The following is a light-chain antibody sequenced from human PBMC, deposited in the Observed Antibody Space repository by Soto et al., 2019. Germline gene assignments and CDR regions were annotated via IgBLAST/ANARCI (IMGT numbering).Light chain of an antibody. V-gene: IGKV3-11*01. CDR3: QQRSNWPALT. CDR1: QSVSSH. Sequence: EIVLTQSPATLSLSPGGRATLSCRASQSVSSHLAWYQQKPGQAPRLLIYDASNRATGIPARFSGSGSGTDFTLTISSLEPEDLAVYYCQQRSNWPALTFGGGTKVEIK. J-gene: IGKJ4*01. CDR2: DAS.